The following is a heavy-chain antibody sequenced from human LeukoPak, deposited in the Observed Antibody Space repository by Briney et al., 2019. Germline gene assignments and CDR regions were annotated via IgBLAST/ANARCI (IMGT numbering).Heavy chain of an antibody. Sequence: SETLSLTCTFTSDSISNYYWHWIRQPPGKGLEWIGYIYTSGSTNYNPSLKSRVTISADTSKNQFSLKLSSVTAADTAVYYCARHWELLEGDYYYYYMDVWGKGTTVTVSS. J-gene: IGHJ6*03. CDR2: IYTSGST. CDR1: SDSISNYY. D-gene: IGHD1-26*01. CDR3: ARHWELLEGDYYYYYMDV. V-gene: IGHV4-4*09.